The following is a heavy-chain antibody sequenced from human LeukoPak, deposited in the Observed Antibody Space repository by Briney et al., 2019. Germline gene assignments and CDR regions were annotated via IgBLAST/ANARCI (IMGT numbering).Heavy chain of an antibody. CDR3: APEYSSAIGNGMDV. CDR2: IYYTGTT. J-gene: IGHJ6*02. D-gene: IGHD6-6*01. Sequence: PSETLSLTCTVSGGSISSGTYHWGWIRQPPGKGLEWIASIYYTGTTYYNPSLKSRVTISVDTSKNQFSLKLSSVTAADTAVYYCAPEYSSAIGNGMDVWGQGTTVTVSS. CDR1: GGSISSGTYH. V-gene: IGHV4-39*01.